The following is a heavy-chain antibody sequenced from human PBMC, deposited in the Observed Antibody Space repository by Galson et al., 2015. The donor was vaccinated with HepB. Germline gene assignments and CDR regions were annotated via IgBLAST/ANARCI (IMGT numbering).Heavy chain of an antibody. J-gene: IGHJ5*02. V-gene: IGHV3-21*01. CDR1: GFTFSTYT. CDR2: ISTTGSHI. Sequence: SLRLSCAASGFTFSTYTMNWVRQAPGTGLEWVSSISTTGSHIYYADSVKGRFTISRDNAKNSLYLQMNSLRAEDTAVYYCARHPRPYRMELWFDPWGQGTLVTVS. D-gene: IGHD1-7*01. CDR3: ARHPRPYRMELWFDP.